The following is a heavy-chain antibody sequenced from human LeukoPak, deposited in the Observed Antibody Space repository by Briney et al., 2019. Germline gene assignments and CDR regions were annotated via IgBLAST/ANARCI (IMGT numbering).Heavy chain of an antibody. V-gene: IGHV3-48*03. Sequence: GGSLRLSCAASGFTFDDYGMNWVRQAPGKGLEWVSYISSSGGTIYYADSVKGRFTISRDNAKNSLYLQMNSLRAEDTAVYYCAELGITMIGGVWGKGTTVTISS. CDR2: ISSSGGTI. CDR1: GFTFDDYG. CDR3: AELGITMIGGV. J-gene: IGHJ6*04. D-gene: IGHD3-10*02.